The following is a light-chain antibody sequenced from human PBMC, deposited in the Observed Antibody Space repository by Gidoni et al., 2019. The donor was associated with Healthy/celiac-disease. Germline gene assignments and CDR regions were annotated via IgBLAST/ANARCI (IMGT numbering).Light chain of an antibody. CDR2: AAS. CDR3: QQYYSYPVT. CDR1: QGISSY. J-gene: IGKJ1*01. V-gene: IGKV1-8*01. Sequence: AIRMTPSPSSFSASTGDRVTITCRASQGISSYFAWYQHKPGKAPKLLIYAASILQSGVPSRFSGSGSGTDFTLTISCLQSEDFATYYCQQYYSYPVTFGRGTKVEIK.